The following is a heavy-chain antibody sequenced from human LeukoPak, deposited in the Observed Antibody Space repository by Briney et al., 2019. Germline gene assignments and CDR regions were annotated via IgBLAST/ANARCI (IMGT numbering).Heavy chain of an antibody. D-gene: IGHD2/OR15-2a*01. CDR3: AKGSILSGFAYFDY. CDR1: GFTFDDYA. CDR2: ISWNSGSI. J-gene: IGHJ4*02. V-gene: IGHV3-9*01. Sequence: GGSLRLSCAASGFTFDDYAMHWVRQAPGKGLEWVSGISWNSGSIGYADSVKGRFTISRDNAKNSLYLQMNSLRAEDTALYYCAKGSILSGFAYFDYWGQGTLVTVSS.